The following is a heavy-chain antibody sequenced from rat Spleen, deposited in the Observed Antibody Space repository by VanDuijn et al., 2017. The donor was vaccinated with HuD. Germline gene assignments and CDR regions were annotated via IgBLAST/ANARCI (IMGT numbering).Heavy chain of an antibody. J-gene: IGHJ3*01. D-gene: IGHD1-12*03. CDR3: TRGWLSPYNWFAY. Sequence: EVQLVESGGGLVQPGRSLKLSCAASGFTFSDYYMAWVRQAPTKGLEWVATISSDGGRNFYRDSVKGRFTISRDNAKSTLSLQMNSLRSEDTATYYCTRGWLSPYNWFAYWGQGTLVTVSS. V-gene: IGHV5-20*01. CDR2: ISSDGGRN. CDR1: GFTFSDYY.